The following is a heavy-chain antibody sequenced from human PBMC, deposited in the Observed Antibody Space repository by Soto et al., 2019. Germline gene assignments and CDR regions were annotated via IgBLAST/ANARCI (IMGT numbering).Heavy chain of an antibody. CDR1: GCIVSSSH. D-gene: IGHD1-1*01. CDR3: ARLNEAERQ. Sequence: EVQLVESGGGVTQPGGSLRLSCVVSGCIVSSSHMIWVRQAPGKGLEGVSILYNHGKTNYVDSVMGRFPITRDNSKNTVYLQLNSLRVEYAAVYYSARLNEAERQWGQGALVTFSS. V-gene: IGHV3-53*01. J-gene: IGHJ4*02. CDR2: LYNHGKT.